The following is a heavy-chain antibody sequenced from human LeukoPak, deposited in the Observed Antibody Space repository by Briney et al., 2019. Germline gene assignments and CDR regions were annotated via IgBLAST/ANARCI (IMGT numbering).Heavy chain of an antibody. CDR1: GFTFDDYT. CDR2: ISWDGGST. V-gene: IGHV3-43*01. CDR3: AKDIYGDYPEAFDY. J-gene: IGHJ4*02. D-gene: IGHD4-17*01. Sequence: GGSLRLSCAASGFTFDDYTMHWVRQAPGKGLEWVSLISWDGGSTYYADSVKGRFTISRDNSKNSLYLQMNSLRTEDTALYYCAKDIYGDYPEAFDYWGQGTLVTVSS.